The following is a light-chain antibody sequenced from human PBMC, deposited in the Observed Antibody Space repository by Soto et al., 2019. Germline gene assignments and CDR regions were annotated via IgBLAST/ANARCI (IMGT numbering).Light chain of an antibody. CDR1: QSVSSGH. CDR2: GAS. J-gene: IGKJ5*01. Sequence: VFTLSLGTISLSPGERASLSGRAVQSVSSGHLAWYQQKPGQAPWLLIYGASSRATGIPDRFSGSGSGTDFTLTISRMELEEFAVYYCQRYGSPPLFTFGHGTRVE. CDR3: QRYGSPPLFT. V-gene: IGKV3-20*01.